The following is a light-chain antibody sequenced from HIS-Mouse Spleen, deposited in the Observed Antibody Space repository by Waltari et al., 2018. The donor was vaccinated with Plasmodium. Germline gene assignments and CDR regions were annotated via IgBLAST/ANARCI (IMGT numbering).Light chain of an antibody. CDR2: GAS. V-gene: IGKV3-20*01. Sequence: EIVLTQSPGTLSLSPGERATISCRASQSVSSSYLACDQQKPGQAPRLLIYGASSRSTGIPDRFSGSGSGTDFTLTISRLEPEDFAVYYCQQYGSSPYTFGQGTKLEIK. CDR1: QSVSSSY. CDR3: QQYGSSPYT. J-gene: IGKJ2*01.